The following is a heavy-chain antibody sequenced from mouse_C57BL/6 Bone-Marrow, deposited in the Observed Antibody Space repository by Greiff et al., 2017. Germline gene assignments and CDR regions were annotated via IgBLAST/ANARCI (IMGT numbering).Heavy chain of an antibody. CDR3: TRIAY. CDR2: IDPENGDT. Sequence: VQLMASGAELVRPGASVKLSCTASGFNINDDYMHWVKQSPEQGLEWIGWIDPENGDTEYASKFQGKATITVDTSSNPAYLHLSSLTSEVTAFYYCTRIAYWGQGTLVTVSA. V-gene: IGHV14-4*01. J-gene: IGHJ3*01. CDR1: GFNINDDY.